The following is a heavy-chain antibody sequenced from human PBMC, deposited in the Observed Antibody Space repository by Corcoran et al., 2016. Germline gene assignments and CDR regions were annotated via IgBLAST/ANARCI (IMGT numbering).Heavy chain of an antibody. D-gene: IGHD3-22*01. CDR2: IYYSGST. CDR3: AREKYYYDSSGYRVLYYFDY. V-gene: IGHV4-39*07. Sequence: QLQLQESGPGLVKPSETLSLTCTVSGGSISSSSYYWGWIRQPPGKGLEWIGSIYYSGSTYYNPSLKSRVTISVDTSKNQFSLTLSSVTAADTAVYYCAREKYYYDSSGYRVLYYFDYWGQGTLVTVSS. CDR1: GGSISSSSYY. J-gene: IGHJ4*02.